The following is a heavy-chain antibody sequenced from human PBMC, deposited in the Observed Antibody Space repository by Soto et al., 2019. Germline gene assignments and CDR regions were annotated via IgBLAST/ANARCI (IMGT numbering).Heavy chain of an antibody. CDR1: GSTFSSYS. V-gene: IGHV3-21*01. D-gene: IGHD2-2*01. CDR3: ARSRDIVVVPAARWFDP. J-gene: IGHJ5*02. CDR2: ISSSSSYI. Sequence: PGGSLRLSCAASGSTFSSYSMNWVRQAPGKGLEWVSSISSSSSYIYYADSVKGRFTISRDNAKNSLYLQMNSLRAEDTAVYYCARSRDIVVVPAARWFDPWGQGTLVTVSS.